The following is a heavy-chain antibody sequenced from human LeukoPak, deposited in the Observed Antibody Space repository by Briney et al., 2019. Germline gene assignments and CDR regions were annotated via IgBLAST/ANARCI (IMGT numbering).Heavy chain of an antibody. CDR2: ISTAGNTM. CDR1: GFTFSSYE. V-gene: IGHV3-48*03. Sequence: GGSLRLSCAASGFTFSSYEMNWVRQAPGKGPESVSSISTAGNTMYYADSVKGRFTISRDNAKNLLYVQMNSLRAEDTAVYYCARRAPSHDFDDWGQGTLVTVSS. J-gene: IGHJ4*02. CDR3: ARRAPSHDFDD.